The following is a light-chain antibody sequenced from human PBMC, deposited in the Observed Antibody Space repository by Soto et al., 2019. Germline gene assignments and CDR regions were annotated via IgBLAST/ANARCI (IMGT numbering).Light chain of an antibody. J-gene: IGKJ1*01. CDR1: QSLSNN. Sequence: EMVLTQSPATLSVSPGERATLSCRASQSLSNNLAWYQQKPGQAPRLLIYGASTMATGIPARFSGSGSGTDFTLTISSLQSEDFAVYHCQHRGTFGQGTKVEIK. CDR2: GAS. V-gene: IGKV3-15*01. CDR3: QHRGT.